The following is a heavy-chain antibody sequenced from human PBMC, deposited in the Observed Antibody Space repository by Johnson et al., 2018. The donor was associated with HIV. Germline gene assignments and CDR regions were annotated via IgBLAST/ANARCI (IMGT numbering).Heavy chain of an antibody. CDR2: IGTKTDNYAT. CDR1: GFTFSGSA. D-gene: IGHD3-22*01. Sequence: VQLVESGGDLVQPGGSLKLSCAASGFTFSGSAIHWVRQTPGKGLEWVGHIGTKTDNYATAYVESVKGRFSVSRDDSKNTAYLQLKSLKTEDTAVYYCSRLVNCYDSRGYYVPGALDIWGQGTTVTVSS. CDR3: SRLVNCYDSRGYYVPGALDI. V-gene: IGHV3-73*02. J-gene: IGHJ3*02.